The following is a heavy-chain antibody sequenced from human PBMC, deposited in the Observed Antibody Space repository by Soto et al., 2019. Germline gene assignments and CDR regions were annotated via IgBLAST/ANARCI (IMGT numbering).Heavy chain of an antibody. CDR1: GFTFSDYY. J-gene: IGHJ6*02. Sequence: GSLRLSCAASGFTFSDYYMSWIRQAPGKGLEWVSYISGSSDYITYANSLKGRITVSRDNAKNSLYLQLHSLRAEDSAVYYCVRESIVRRMDVWGQGATVTVSS. CDR2: ISGSSDYI. CDR3: VRESIVRRMDV. V-gene: IGHV3-11*06. D-gene: IGHD3-16*02.